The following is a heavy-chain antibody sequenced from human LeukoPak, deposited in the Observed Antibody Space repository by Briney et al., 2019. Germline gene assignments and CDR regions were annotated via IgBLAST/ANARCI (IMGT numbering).Heavy chain of an antibody. CDR1: GYTLTELS. V-gene: IGHV1-24*01. D-gene: IGHD2-15*01. J-gene: IGHJ1*01. CDR3: ATDPQIVVVVAATPEYFQH. CDR2: FDPEDGET. Sequence: ASVKVSCKVSGYTLTELSMHWVRQAPGKGLEWMGGFDPEDGETIYAQKFQGRVTMTEDTSTDTAYMELSSLRSEDTAVYYCATDPQIVVVVAATPEYFQHWGRAPWSPSPQ.